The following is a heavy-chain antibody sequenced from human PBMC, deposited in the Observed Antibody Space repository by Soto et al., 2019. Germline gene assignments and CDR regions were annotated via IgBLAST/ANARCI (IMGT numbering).Heavy chain of an antibody. V-gene: IGHV3-15*01. CDR3: ARHRLIWANHMTTVISNEGFDI. Sequence: GSLRLSCAAPGFTFNNAWMTWGRQAPGEGLERGGRIKSKNDSGTTDYAAPVKGRFTISRDDSKNTLYLQMNSLKTEDTAVYFCARHRLIWANHMTTVISNEGFDIWGQGAVVTVSS. D-gene: IGHD4-17*01. CDR2: IKSKNDSGTT. J-gene: IGHJ3*02. CDR1: GFTFNNAW.